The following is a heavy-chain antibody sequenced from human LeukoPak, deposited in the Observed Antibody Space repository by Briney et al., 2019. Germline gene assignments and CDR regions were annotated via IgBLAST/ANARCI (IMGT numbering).Heavy chain of an antibody. CDR3: ARHYGQGWWSSGWNWFDP. CDR1: GCSISSYY. V-gene: IGHV4-59*08. D-gene: IGHD6-19*01. J-gene: IGHJ5*02. CDR2: IYYSGST. Sequence: SETLSLTCTVSGCSISSYYWSWIRQPPGKGLEWIGYIYYSGSTNYNPSLKSRVTISVDTSKNQFSLKLSSVTAADTAVYYCARHYGQGWWSSGWNWFDPWGQGTLVTVSS.